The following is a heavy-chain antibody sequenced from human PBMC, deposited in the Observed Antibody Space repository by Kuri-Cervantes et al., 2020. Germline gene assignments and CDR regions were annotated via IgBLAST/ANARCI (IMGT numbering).Heavy chain of an antibody. Sequence: ASVKVSCKASGYTFTSYDINWVRQAPGQGLEWMGWINPNSGGTNYAQKFQGRVTMTRDTSISTAYMELSRLRSDDTAVYYCAREATGWLPDYWGQGTLVTVSS. J-gene: IGHJ4*02. D-gene: IGHD5-24*01. CDR3: AREATGWLPDY. CDR2: INPNSGGT. CDR1: GYTFTSYD. V-gene: IGHV1-2*02.